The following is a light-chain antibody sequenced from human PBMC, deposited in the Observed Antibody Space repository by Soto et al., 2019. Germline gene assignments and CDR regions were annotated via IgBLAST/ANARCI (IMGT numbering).Light chain of an antibody. Sequence: QSVLTQPASVSGSPGQSITISCTGTSSDVGGYILVSWYQQHPGKAPKLIIYEVRNRPSGVSNRLSGSKSGNTASLTISGLQADDEADYYCCSYTSSSIRVFGGGTKLTVL. CDR3: CSYTSSSIRV. J-gene: IGLJ3*02. CDR2: EVR. V-gene: IGLV2-14*02. CDR1: SSDVGGYIL.